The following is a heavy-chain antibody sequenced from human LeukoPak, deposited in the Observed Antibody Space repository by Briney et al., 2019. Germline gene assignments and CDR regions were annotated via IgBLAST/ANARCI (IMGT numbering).Heavy chain of an antibody. Sequence: SETLSLTCTVSGGPISSYYWSWIRQPPGKGLEGIGYIYYSGSTNYNPSLKSRVTISVDTSKNQFSLKLSSVTAADTAVYYCAREVVGADYYYGMDVWGQGTTVTVSS. V-gene: IGHV4-59*01. J-gene: IGHJ6*02. CDR2: IYYSGST. CDR3: AREVVGADYYYGMDV. D-gene: IGHD1-26*01. CDR1: GGPISSYY.